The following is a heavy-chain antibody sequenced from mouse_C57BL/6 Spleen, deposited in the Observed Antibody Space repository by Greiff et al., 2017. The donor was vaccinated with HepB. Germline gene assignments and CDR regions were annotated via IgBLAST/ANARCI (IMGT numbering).Heavy chain of an antibody. D-gene: IGHD2-3*01. CDR3: ARTPLYDYDAMDY. Sequence: QVQLQQSGAELVKPGASVKISCKASGYAFSSYWMNWVKQRPGKGLEWIGQIYPGDGDTNYNGKFKGKATLTADKSSSTAYMQLSSLTSEDSAVYFCARTPLYDYDAMDYWGQGTSVTVSS. V-gene: IGHV1-80*01. CDR1: GYAFSSYW. J-gene: IGHJ4*01. CDR2: IYPGDGDT.